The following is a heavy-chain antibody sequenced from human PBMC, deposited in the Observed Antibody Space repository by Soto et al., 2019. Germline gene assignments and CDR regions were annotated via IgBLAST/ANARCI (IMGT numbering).Heavy chain of an antibody. CDR2: IRVDGSNE. J-gene: IGHJ4*02. V-gene: IGHV3-33*01. CDR3: ARDGIGETVFRGYLDY. CDR1: GGIFHGYG. D-gene: IGHD2-21*01. Sequence: QEQLVESGGGVVQPGTSLRLSCAVPGGIFHGYGMHWVRQAPGKGLEWVAIIRVDGSNEEYADSGKGRFTISRDNSKNTLYLQMNTLGAEDTAVYYCARDGIGETVFRGYLDYWGRGTVVTVSS.